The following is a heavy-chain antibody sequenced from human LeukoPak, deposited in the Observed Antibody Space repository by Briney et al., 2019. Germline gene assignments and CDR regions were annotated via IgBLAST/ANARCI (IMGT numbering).Heavy chain of an antibody. D-gene: IGHD3-22*01. J-gene: IGHJ5*02. CDR3: ARGTDYYDSSGPSNGFDP. V-gene: IGHV1-2*02. CDR1: GYTFTVYC. CDR2: INPNSGGT. Sequence: ASVKVSSKPSGYTFTVYCMHWVRQAPGQGLEWMGWINPNSGGTNYAQKFQGRVTMTRDTSISTAYMELSRLRSDDTAVYYCARGTDYYDSSGPSNGFDPWGQGTLVTVSS.